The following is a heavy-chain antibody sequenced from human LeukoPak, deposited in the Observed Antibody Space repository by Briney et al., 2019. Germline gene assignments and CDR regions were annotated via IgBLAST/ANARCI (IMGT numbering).Heavy chain of an antibody. V-gene: IGHV3-23*01. J-gene: IGHJ4*02. CDR1: GFTFTSAP. Sequence: PGGSLRLSCVLSGFTFTSAPMKWVRQAPGKGREWVSTSGTDGDTYYADSVKGRFTISRDNSKNTVQLQMTRLRVEDTAVYYCATKTPGNYPYDYWGQGTLVIVSP. CDR2: SGTDGDT. CDR3: ATKTPGNYPYDY. D-gene: IGHD3-22*01.